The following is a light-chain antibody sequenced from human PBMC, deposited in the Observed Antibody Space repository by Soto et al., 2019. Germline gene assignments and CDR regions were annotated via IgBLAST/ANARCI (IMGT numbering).Light chain of an antibody. CDR3: QQHNNWPLT. CDR1: QSVSSN. V-gene: IGKV3-15*01. J-gene: IGKJ4*01. Sequence: EIVMTQSPATPSVSPGERATLSCRASQSVSSNLAWYQQKPGQAPRLLVYGASTRATGIPARFSGSGSGTQFTLTISSLQSEDFAVYYCQQHNNWPLTFGGGTKVEIK. CDR2: GAS.